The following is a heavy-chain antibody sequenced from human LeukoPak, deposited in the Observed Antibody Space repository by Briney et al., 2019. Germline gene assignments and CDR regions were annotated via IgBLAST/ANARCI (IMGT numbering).Heavy chain of an antibody. CDR2: IIPNSGAT. J-gene: IGHJ4*02. Sequence: ASVKVSCKASGYTFTGYHMHWVRQAPGQGLEGMGWIIPNSGATRVAQKFQGRVTMTRDTSISTAYMELSGLRSDDTAVYYCARDSGYCTTTNCFHPFDSWGQGTLVTVSS. V-gene: IGHV1-2*02. CDR3: ARDSGYCTTTNCFHPFDS. D-gene: IGHD2-2*01. CDR1: GYTFTGYH.